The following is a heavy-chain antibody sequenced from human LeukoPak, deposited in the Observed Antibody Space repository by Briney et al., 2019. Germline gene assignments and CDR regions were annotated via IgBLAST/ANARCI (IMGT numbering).Heavy chain of an antibody. J-gene: IGHJ4*02. CDR1: GFTFSSYG. V-gene: IGHV3-21*01. CDR2: ISSSSSYI. CDR3: ARIYSSGWSSKSTYYFDY. Sequence: GGSLRLSCAASGFTFSSYGMNWVRQAPGKGLEWVSFISSSSSYIYYADSVKGRFTISRDNAKNSLYLQMNSLRAEDTAVYYCARIYSSGWSSKSTYYFDYWGQGTLVTVSS. D-gene: IGHD6-19*01.